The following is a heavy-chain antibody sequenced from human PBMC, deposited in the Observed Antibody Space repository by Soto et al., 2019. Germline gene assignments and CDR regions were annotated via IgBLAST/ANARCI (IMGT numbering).Heavy chain of an antibody. CDR3: ASGIQLWLRRINNGYSG. CDR1: GGTFSTYA. V-gene: IGHV1-69*12. J-gene: IGHJ4*02. D-gene: IGHD5-18*01. CDR2: IIPMFGTA. Sequence: QVQLVQSGAEVKKPESSVKVSCKAHGGTFSTYATSWVGQAPGQGLEWLGGIIPMFGTANYEQRFQDRVTITADESTNTVYMELSSLRSEDTAVYFCASGIQLWLRRINNGYSGWGQGTLVTVSS.